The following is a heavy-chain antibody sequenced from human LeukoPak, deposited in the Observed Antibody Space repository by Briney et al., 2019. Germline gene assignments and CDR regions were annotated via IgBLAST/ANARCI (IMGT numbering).Heavy chain of an antibody. V-gene: IGHV4-34*01. CDR3: ARAVVGSRDY. CDR1: GGSFSGYY. Sequence: KPSETLSLTCAVYGGSFSGYYWSWIRQPPGKGLEWIGEINHSGSTNYNSSLKSRVTISVDTSKNQFSLKLSSVTAADTAVYYCARAVVGSRDYWGQGTLVTVSS. J-gene: IGHJ4*02. CDR2: INHSGST. D-gene: IGHD2-15*01.